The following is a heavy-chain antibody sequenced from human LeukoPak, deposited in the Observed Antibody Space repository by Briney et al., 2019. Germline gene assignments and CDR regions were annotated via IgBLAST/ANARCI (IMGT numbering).Heavy chain of an antibody. V-gene: IGHV3-23*01. CDR1: GFTFSSYA. Sequence: GGSLRLSCAASGFTFSSYAMSWVRQAPGKGLEWVSAISGSGGSTYYTDSVKGRFTVSRDNTENTLYLQMNNLRVEDTALYFCHPLGYTSNWGQGTLVTVSS. CDR2: ISGSGGST. J-gene: IGHJ4*02. CDR3: HPLGYTSN. D-gene: IGHD6-13*01.